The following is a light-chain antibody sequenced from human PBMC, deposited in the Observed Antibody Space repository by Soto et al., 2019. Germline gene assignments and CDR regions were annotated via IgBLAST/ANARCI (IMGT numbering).Light chain of an antibody. J-gene: IGLJ2*01. CDR3: SSYTSTSSVL. Sequence: QSALTQPASVSGSPGQSITISCTGTSSDVGAYNYVSWYQQHPGKSPKLIICDVRYRPSGVSNRFSGSKSGNTASLTSSGLQAEDEDDYYCSSYTSTSSVLFGGGTKLTVL. CDR1: SSDVGAYNY. CDR2: DVR. V-gene: IGLV2-14*03.